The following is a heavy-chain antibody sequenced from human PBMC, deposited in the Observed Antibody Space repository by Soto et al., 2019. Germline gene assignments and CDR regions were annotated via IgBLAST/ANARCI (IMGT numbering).Heavy chain of an antibody. J-gene: IGHJ6*02. V-gene: IGHV3-48*03. D-gene: IGHD2-2*01. Sequence: EVQLVESGGGLVQPGGSLRLSCAASGFTFASYEMNWVRQAPGKGLEWLSYISSGGYSIYYADSVKGRFTISRDNAKNSLYLQMNSLRAEDTAVYYCASNFYCFSASCYIPNYYYYGLDVWGQGTTVTVSS. CDR2: ISSGGYSI. CDR3: ASNFYCFSASCYIPNYYYYGLDV. CDR1: GFTFASYE.